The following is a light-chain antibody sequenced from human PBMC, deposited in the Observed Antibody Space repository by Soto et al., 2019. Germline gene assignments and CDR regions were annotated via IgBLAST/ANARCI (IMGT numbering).Light chain of an antibody. Sequence: DIQMTHSPSTLSASVGDRVTITCRASQNIDISLAWYQQKPGKAPNLLIYKASILESGVPSRFRGSGSGTEFTLTLSSLQPDDFATYFCLSYDSYSYTFGQGTNLQIK. CDR1: QNIDIS. CDR2: KAS. CDR3: LSYDSYSYT. V-gene: IGKV1-5*03. J-gene: IGKJ2*01.